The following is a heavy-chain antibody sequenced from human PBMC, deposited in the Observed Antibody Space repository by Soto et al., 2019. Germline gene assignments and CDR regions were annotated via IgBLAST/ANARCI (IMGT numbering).Heavy chain of an antibody. Sequence: EVQLLESGGGLVQPGGYLRLSCAASGFTFSSYAMSWVRQAPGKGLEWVSAISGSGGSTYYADSVKGRFTISRDNSKNTLYLQMNSLRAEDTAVYYCAKMKQWLVRGFDYWGQGTLVTVSS. D-gene: IGHD6-19*01. CDR2: ISGSGGST. J-gene: IGHJ4*02. CDR3: AKMKQWLVRGFDY. V-gene: IGHV3-23*01. CDR1: GFTFSSYA.